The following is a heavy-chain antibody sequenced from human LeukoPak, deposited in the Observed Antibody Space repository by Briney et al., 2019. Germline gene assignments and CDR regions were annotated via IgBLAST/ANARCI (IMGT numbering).Heavy chain of an antibody. V-gene: IGHV3-15*01. CDR1: GFTLSNAW. Sequence: GGSLRLSCAASGFTLSNAWMSWVRQAPGKGLEWVGRIKSKNDGGTPDYAAPVKGRFTISRDDLKNTLYLQMNSLKTDEDTAVYYCISHYYGSGSYDYWGQGTLVTVSS. CDR3: ISHYYGSGSYDY. J-gene: IGHJ4*02. D-gene: IGHD3-10*01. CDR2: IKSKNDGGTP.